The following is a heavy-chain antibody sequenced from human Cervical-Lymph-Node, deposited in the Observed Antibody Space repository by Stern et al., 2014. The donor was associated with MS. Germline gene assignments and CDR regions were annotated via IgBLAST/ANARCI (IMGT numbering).Heavy chain of an antibody. CDR2: ISYDGRDK. Sequence: VQLVESGGGVVQPGRSLRLSCTASGFTFSSYSKFWVRQAPGKGLEWVALISYDGRDKYYADSVKGRFTISRDNSKNTVYLEMNSLRDEDTAVYYCARLSASGWNGDYWGQGTLVTVSS. D-gene: IGHD6-19*01. CDR1: GFTFSSYS. CDR3: ARLSASGWNGDY. V-gene: IGHV3-30*04. J-gene: IGHJ4*02.